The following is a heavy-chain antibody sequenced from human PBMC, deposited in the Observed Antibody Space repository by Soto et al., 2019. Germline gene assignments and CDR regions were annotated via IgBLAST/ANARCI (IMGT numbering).Heavy chain of an antibody. J-gene: IGHJ6*02. Sequence: KASETLSLTCTVSGGSISSYYWSWIRQPAGKGLEWIGRIYTSGSTNYNPSLKSRVTMSVDTSKNQFSLKLSSVTAADTAVYYCARVPGIAAAGRYYYYGMDVWGQGTTVTVSS. CDR1: GGSISSYY. CDR3: ARVPGIAAAGRYYYYGMDV. D-gene: IGHD6-13*01. CDR2: IYTSGST. V-gene: IGHV4-4*07.